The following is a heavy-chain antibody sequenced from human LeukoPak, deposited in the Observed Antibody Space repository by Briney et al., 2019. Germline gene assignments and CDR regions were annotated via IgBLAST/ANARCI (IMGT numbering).Heavy chain of an antibody. D-gene: IGHD3-3*01. CDR2: VSGSGDTT. J-gene: IGHJ4*02. Sequence: GGSLRLSCAASGFTFSNYGMSWVRQAPGKGLEWVSGVSGSGDTTYYADSVKGRFTISRDDSKNTLYLQMNSLRAEDTAVYYCAKHKYDFWSGYLYYFDYWGQGTLVTVSS. CDR3: AKHKYDFWSGYLYYFDY. CDR1: GFTFSNYG. V-gene: IGHV3-23*01.